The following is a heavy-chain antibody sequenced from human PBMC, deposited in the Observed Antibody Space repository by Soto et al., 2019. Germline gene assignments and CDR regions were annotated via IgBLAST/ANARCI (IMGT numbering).Heavy chain of an antibody. Sequence: GGSLRLSCAASGFTFSSYGMHWVRQAPGKGLEWVAVIWYDGSNKYYADSVKGRFTISRDNSKNTLYLQMNSLRAEDTAVYYCARDRTHCSSNSCPYWFDPWGQGTLVTVSS. V-gene: IGHV3-33*01. D-gene: IGHD2-2*01. CDR1: GFTFSSYG. J-gene: IGHJ5*02. CDR2: IWYDGSNK. CDR3: ARDRTHCSSNSCPYWFDP.